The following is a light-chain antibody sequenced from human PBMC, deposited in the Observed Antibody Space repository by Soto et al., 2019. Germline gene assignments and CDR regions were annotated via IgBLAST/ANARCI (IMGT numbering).Light chain of an antibody. CDR2: DNN. V-gene: IGLV1-51*01. Sequence: QSVLTQPPSVSAAPGQKVTISCSGSRSNIGNNYVSWYQQLPGTAPKLLIYDNNKRPSGIPDRFSGSKSGTSATLGITGLQTGDEADYYCGTWDSSLSAYVFGPGTKVTVL. J-gene: IGLJ1*01. CDR1: RSNIGNNY. CDR3: GTWDSSLSAYV.